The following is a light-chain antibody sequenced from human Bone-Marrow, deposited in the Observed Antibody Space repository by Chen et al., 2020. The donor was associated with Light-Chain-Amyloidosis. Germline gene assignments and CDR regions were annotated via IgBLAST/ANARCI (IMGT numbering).Light chain of an antibody. CDR2: YKSDSDK. V-gene: IGLV5-45*03. CDR3: MMWNSSAWV. CDR1: SGINVGTYR. Sequence: QAVLTQPSSLSASPGASASLTCTLRSGINVGTYRIYWYQQKPGSPPQYLLRYKSDSDKQQGSGVPSRYSGTKDASTNAGILLISWLQSEDEADYYCMMWNSSAWVFGGGTKLTVL. J-gene: IGLJ3*02.